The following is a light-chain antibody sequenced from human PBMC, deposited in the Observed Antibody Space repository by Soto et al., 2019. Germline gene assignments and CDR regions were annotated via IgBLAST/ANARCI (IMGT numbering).Light chain of an antibody. CDR2: EVT. J-gene: IGLJ3*02. CDR3: TSYVGNDIWV. CDR1: SSDVGAYKY. V-gene: IGLV2-8*01. Sequence: QSVLTQHHSASGSPGQSVTISCTGTSSDVGAYKYVSWYQQYPGKAPKLMIYEVTKRPSGVPDRFSGSKSGNTASLTVSGRQAEDEADYYCTSYVGNDIWVFGGGTKLTVL.